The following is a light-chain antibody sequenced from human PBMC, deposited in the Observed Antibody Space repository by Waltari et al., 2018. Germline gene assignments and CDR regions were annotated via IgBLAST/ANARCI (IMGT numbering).Light chain of an antibody. CDR1: SNDVGGYNS. CDR3: SSQSSNDVVL. V-gene: IGLV2-14*01. Sequence: QSALTQPASVSGSPGQSVTIFCARTSNDVGGYNSVPWYQEHPGQAPRVIIYDVSDRPSGVSDRFSGSKSGNTASLTISGLQAEDEADYYCSSQSSNDVVLFGGGTKLTVL. J-gene: IGLJ2*01. CDR2: DVS.